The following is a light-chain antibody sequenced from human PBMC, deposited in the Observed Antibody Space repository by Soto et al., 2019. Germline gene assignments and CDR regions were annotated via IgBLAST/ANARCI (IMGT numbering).Light chain of an antibody. CDR1: SSDVGGYNY. J-gene: IGLJ3*02. Sequence: QSVLTQPPSASGSPGQSVTISCTGTSSDVGGYNYVSWYQQHPGKAPKLMIYEVNKRPSGVPDRFSGSKSGNTASLTVSGLQAEDEADYYCCAYAGSNTPLWVFGGGTKLTVL. CDR2: EVN. V-gene: IGLV2-8*01. CDR3: CAYAGSNTPLWV.